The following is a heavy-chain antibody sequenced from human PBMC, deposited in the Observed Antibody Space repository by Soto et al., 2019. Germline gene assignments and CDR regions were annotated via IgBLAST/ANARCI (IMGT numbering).Heavy chain of an antibody. CDR2: IYTSGST. CDR3: ARDTGYSDAFDI. V-gene: IGHV4-4*07. J-gene: IGHJ3*02. D-gene: IGHD3-22*01. Sequence: SRTYTMSVGSSGTYYWRLIRQPAGKGLEWIGRIYTSGSTNYNPSIKSRVTMSVDTSKNQFSLKLSSVTAADTAVYYCARDTGYSDAFDIWAQGTMVTV. CDR1: VGSSGTYY.